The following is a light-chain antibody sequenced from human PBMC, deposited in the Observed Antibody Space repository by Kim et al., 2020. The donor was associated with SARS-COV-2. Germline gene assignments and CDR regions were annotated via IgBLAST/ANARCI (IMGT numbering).Light chain of an antibody. V-gene: IGLV1-51*01. CDR1: RSNIGNNP. J-gene: IGLJ3*02. CDR2: DND. Sequence: QSVLTQPPSVSAAPGHKVTISCSGSRSNIGNNPVSWYQQFPGTAPRLITYDNDKRHSGIPDRFSSSKSGTSATLGITGLRTGDEADYYCATWDSSLSVGLCGGGTQLTVL. CDR3: ATWDSSLSVGL.